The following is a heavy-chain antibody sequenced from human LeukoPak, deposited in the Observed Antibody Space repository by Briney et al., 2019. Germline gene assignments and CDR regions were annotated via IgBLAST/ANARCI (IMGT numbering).Heavy chain of an antibody. CDR3: AKANSAYYYYDSSAYYKS. D-gene: IGHD3-22*01. J-gene: IGHJ4*02. CDR1: GFTFDDYG. CDR2: INWNGGST. V-gene: IGHV3-20*04. Sequence: GGSLRLSCAASGFTFDDYGMSWVRQAPGKGLEWVSGINWNGGSTGYADSVKGRFTISRDNAKDSLYLQMNSLRAEDTALYYCAKANSAYYYYDSSAYYKSWGQGALVTVSS.